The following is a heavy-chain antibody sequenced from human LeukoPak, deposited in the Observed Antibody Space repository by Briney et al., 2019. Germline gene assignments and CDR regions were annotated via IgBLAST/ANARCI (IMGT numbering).Heavy chain of an antibody. J-gene: IGHJ3*02. CDR2: TYYRSKWYN. CDR3: ARQSYRAFDI. CDR1: GDSVSSSAVA. V-gene: IGHV6-1*01. Sequence: SQTLSLTCAISGDSVSSSAVAWNWIRLSPSRGLEWLGVTYYRSKWYNDFALSVKSRITINPDTSKNQFSLQLNSVTPEDTAVYYCARQSYRAFDIWGHGTLVTVSS. D-gene: IGHD1-26*01.